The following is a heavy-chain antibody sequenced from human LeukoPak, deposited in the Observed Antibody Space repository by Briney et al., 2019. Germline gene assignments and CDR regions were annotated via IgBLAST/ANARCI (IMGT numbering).Heavy chain of an antibody. Sequence: SETLSLTCAVSGDSISTDHWWSWVRQPPGKGLEWIGEIYHSGSTNYNPSLKSRVTISLDKSKNQFSLKLSSMTAADTAVYYCASARWDYWGQGTLATVSS. V-gene: IGHV4-4*02. J-gene: IGHJ4*02. CDR2: IYHSGST. CDR1: GDSISTDHW. CDR3: ASARWDY.